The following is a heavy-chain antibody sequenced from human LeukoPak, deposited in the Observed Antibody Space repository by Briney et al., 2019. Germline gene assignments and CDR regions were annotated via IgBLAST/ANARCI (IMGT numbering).Heavy chain of an antibody. J-gene: IGHJ4*02. Sequence: GGSLRLSCAASGFTFSSYGMHWVRQAPGKGQEWVAFIRYDGSNKYYADSVKGRFTISRDNSKNTLYLQMNSLRAEDTAVYYCAKDLNRYQLLYYFDYWGQGTLVTVSS. CDR1: GFTFSSYG. V-gene: IGHV3-30*02. CDR2: IRYDGSNK. CDR3: AKDLNRYQLLYYFDY. D-gene: IGHD2-2*01.